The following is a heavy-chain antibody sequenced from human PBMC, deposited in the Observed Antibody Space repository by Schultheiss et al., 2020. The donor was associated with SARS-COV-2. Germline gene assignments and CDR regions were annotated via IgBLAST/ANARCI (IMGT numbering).Heavy chain of an antibody. V-gene: IGHV3-66*01. Sequence: GGSLRFSFAASGFTVSSNYMSWVRQAPGKGLEWVSVIYSGGSTYYADSVKGRFTISRDNARNSLYLQMNSLRAEDTAVYYCARGKIDFDYWGQGTLVTVSS. J-gene: IGHJ4*02. CDR2: IYSGGST. CDR1: GFTVSSNY. CDR3: ARGKIDFDY.